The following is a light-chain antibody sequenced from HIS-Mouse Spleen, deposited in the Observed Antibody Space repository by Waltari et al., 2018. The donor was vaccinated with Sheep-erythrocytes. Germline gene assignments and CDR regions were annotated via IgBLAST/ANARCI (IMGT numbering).Light chain of an antibody. Sequence: SYELTQPPSVSVSPGQTASITCSGDNLGDKYACWYQQEPGQSPVLVIYQDSKRPSGIPERFSGSNSGNTAPLTISGTQAMDEADYYCQAWDSSTAVFGGGTKLTVL. V-gene: IGLV3-1*01. CDR2: QDS. CDR3: QAWDSSTAV. J-gene: IGLJ2*01. CDR1: NLGDKY.